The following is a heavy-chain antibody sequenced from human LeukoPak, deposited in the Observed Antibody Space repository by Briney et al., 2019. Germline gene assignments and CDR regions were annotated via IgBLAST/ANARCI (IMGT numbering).Heavy chain of an antibody. D-gene: IGHD5-24*01. CDR3: ARARFGYNRGPFDY. CDR1: GFTFSNYA. J-gene: IGHJ4*02. V-gene: IGHV3-30-3*01. Sequence: GGSLRLACAASGFTFSNYAMHWVRQAPGKGLEWVAFISYDGSNKHYADSVKGRFTISRDNSKNTLYLQMNSLRPEDTAVYYCARARFGYNRGPFDYWGQGILVTVSS. CDR2: ISYDGSNK.